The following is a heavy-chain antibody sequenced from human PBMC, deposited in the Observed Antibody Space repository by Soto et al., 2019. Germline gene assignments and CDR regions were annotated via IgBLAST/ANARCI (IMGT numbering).Heavy chain of an antibody. CDR3: AKSPGHGYAYYFDY. CDR1: GYTFTSYD. CDR2: MNPNSGNT. Sequence: GASVKVSCKASGYTFTSYDINWVRQATGQGFEWMGWMNPNSGNTGYAQKFQGRVTMTRDTSITTAYMELNILRAEDTAVYFCAKSPGHGYAYYFDYWGQGTLVTVSS. V-gene: IGHV1-8*01. J-gene: IGHJ4*02. D-gene: IGHD2-2*01.